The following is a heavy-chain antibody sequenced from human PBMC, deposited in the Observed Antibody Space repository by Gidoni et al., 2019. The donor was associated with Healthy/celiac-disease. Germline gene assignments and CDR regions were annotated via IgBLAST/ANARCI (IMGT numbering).Heavy chain of an antibody. CDR2: IWYDGSNK. CDR3: ARGGEGGYYYYGMDV. J-gene: IGHJ6*02. CDR1: GFTFSRYG. D-gene: IGHD3-16*01. V-gene: IGHV3-33*01. Sequence: QVQLVESGGGVVQPGRSLRLSCAASGFTFSRYGMHWVRQAPGKGLEWVAVIWYDGSNKYYADSVKGRFTISRDNSKNTLYLQMNSLRAEDTAVYYCARGGEGGYYYYGMDVWGQGTTVTVSS.